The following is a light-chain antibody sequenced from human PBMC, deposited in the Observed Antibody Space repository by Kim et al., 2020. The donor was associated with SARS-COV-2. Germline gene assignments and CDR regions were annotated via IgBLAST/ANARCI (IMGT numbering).Light chain of an antibody. CDR3: QKYDRAPRT. CDR1: QGISNY. Sequence: ASVGDRVTSTCRASQGISNYLAWYQQKPGKVPKLLVYAASALQSGVSSRFSGSGSGTDFTLTISSLQPEDVATYYCQKYDRAPRTFGQRTKVDI. V-gene: IGKV1-27*01. CDR2: AAS. J-gene: IGKJ1*01.